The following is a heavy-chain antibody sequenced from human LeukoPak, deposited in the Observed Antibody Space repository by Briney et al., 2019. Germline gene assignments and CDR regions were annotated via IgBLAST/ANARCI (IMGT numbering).Heavy chain of an antibody. V-gene: IGHV4-34*01. J-gene: IGHJ4*02. CDR1: GEXFSGYY. CDR3: ARGDVEGAYNYGSRLFDD. CDR2: INHSGST. Sequence: PSETLSLTCAVYGEXFSGYYCSWIRQPPGKGLEWIGEINHSGSTNYNPSLKSRVSISVDTSKNQFSLKLSSVTAADTAVYYCARGDVEGAYNYGSRLFDDWGQGTLVTVSS. D-gene: IGHD5-18*01.